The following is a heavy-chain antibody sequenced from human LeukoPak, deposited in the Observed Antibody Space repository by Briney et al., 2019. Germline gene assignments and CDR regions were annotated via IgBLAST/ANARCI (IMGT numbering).Heavy chain of an antibody. Sequence: GGSLRLSCAASGFTVSSNYMSWVRQAPGKGLEWVSVIYSGGSTYYADSVKGRFTISRDNSKNTLYLQMNSLRAEDTALYYCAKEKGSTWYDYFDYWGQGTLVTVSS. J-gene: IGHJ4*02. CDR1: GFTVSSNY. V-gene: IGHV3-53*05. CDR3: AKEKGSTWYDYFDY. CDR2: IYSGGST. D-gene: IGHD6-13*01.